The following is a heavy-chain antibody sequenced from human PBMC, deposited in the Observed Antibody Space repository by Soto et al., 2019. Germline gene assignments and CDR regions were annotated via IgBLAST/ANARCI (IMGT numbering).Heavy chain of an antibody. CDR1: GYTFTIYG. J-gene: IGHJ4*02. V-gene: IGHV1-18*01. CDR3: ARDLGVGMEDY. D-gene: IGHD3-10*01. Sequence: QVQLVQSGAEVKKPRASVKVSCKASGYTFTIYGFSWVRQAPGQGLEWMGWISAHNGNTKYAQKLQGRVTKTTDTPTSTASTEQRNLRNENTDVHYWARDLGVGMEDYWGQGTPVTVSS. CDR2: ISAHNGNT.